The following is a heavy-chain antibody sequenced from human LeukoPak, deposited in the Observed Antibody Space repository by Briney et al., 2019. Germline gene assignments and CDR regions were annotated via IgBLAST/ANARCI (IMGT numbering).Heavy chain of an antibody. Sequence: GGSLRLSCAASGFTFNNYFMHWVRQAPGKGLVWVSRITGDGSGTDYADSVKGRFTISRDNAKNTLYLQMNSLRVEDTAVYYCARGTYDYVWGSLNFDLWGRGTLVTVSS. CDR3: ARGTYDYVWGSLNFDL. V-gene: IGHV3-74*01. D-gene: IGHD3-16*01. CDR2: ITGDGSGT. CDR1: GFTFNNYF. J-gene: IGHJ2*01.